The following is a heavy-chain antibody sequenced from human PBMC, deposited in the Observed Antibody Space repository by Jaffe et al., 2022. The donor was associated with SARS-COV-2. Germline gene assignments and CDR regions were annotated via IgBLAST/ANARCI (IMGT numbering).Heavy chain of an antibody. D-gene: IGHD3-22*01. CDR2: IIPLSATT. CDR1: GGTFSNYA. CDR3: ARGPGGVAFITTPESFYYYMDV. V-gene: IGHV1-69*01. Sequence: QVQLVQSGAEVKKPGSSVKVSCKASGGTFSNYAFSWVRQAPGQGLEWMGGIIPLSATTNNAQKFQGRVTITADESTSTAYMELSSLRSEDTAIYYCARGPGGVAFITTPESFYYYMDVWGLGTTVTVSS. J-gene: IGHJ6*03.